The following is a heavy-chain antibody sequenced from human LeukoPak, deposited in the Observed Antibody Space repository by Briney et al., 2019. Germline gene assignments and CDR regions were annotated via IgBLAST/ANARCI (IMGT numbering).Heavy chain of an antibody. CDR2: IYTSGST. D-gene: IGHD5-12*01. V-gene: IGHV4-59*10. CDR3: ARALDGYREGLFDY. J-gene: IGHJ4*02. CDR1: GGSFSDYY. Sequence: SETLSLTCAVYGGSFSDYYWSWIRQPAGKGLEWIGRIYTSGSTNYNPSLKSRVTMSVDTSKNQFSLKLSSVTAADTAVYYCARALDGYREGLFDYWGQGTLVTVSS.